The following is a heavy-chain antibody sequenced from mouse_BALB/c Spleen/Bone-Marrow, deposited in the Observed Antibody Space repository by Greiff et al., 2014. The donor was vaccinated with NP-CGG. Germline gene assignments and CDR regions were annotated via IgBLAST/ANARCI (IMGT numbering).Heavy chain of an antibody. CDR1: GFSLTGYG. J-gene: IGHJ3*01. V-gene: IGHV2-6-7*01. CDR3: ARDGGNRAWFAY. CDR2: IWGDGST. Sequence: VQLQQSGPGLVAPSQSLSITCTVSGFSLTGYGVNWVRQPPGKGLEWLGMIWGDGSTDYNSALKSKLSISKDNSKIQVFLKMTRLQTDDTARYYCARDGGNRAWFAYWGQGTLVTVSA. D-gene: IGHD2-1*01.